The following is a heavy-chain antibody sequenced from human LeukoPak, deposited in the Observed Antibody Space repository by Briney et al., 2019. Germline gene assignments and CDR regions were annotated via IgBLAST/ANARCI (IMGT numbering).Heavy chain of an antibody. D-gene: IGHD2-21*02. CDR2: IKQDGSEE. CDR3: ARGGDWLFDY. J-gene: IGHJ4*02. Sequence: GGSLRLSCAASGFTFSSYWMSWVRQAPGTGLEWVANIKQDGSEEYYVDSVRGRLTISRDNAKNSLYLQMNSLRAADTAVYYCARGGDWLFDYWGQGILVTVSS. CDR1: GFTFSSYW. V-gene: IGHV3-7*03.